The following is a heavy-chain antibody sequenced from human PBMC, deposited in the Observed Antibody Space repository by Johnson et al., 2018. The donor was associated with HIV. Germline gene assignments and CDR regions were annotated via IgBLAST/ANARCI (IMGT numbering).Heavy chain of an antibody. CDR1: GFTFDDYA. CDR2: ISGNSGSI. CDR3: AKDMVPWFGELPWAFDAFDV. D-gene: IGHD3-10*01. J-gene: IGHJ3*01. V-gene: IGHV3-9*03. Sequence: VQLVESGGGLVQPGRSLRLSCAASGFTFDDYAMHWVRQAPGKGLEWVSGISGNSGSIDYADSVKGRFTISRDKDKKSVYLQMKNLTNDDMAFYYCAKDMVPWFGELPWAFDAFDVWGQGTMVTVSS.